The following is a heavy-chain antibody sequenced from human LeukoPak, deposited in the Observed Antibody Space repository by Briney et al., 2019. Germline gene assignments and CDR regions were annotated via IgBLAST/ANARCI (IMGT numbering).Heavy chain of an antibody. D-gene: IGHD6-13*01. Sequence: GGSLKLSCAASGFTFSGSAMHWVRQASGKGLEWLGRIRSKADSYTTAYAASVKGRFIVSRDDSKNTAYLQMNSLKTEDTAVYYCRAAADLNDYWGQGTLVTVFS. CDR1: GFTFSGSA. V-gene: IGHV3-73*01. CDR2: IRSKADSYTT. CDR3: RAAADLNDY. J-gene: IGHJ4*02.